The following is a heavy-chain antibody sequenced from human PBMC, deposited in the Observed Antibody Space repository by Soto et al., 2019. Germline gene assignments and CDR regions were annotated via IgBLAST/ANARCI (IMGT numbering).Heavy chain of an antibody. Sequence: ASVKVSCKASGYTFTGYYMHWVRQAPGQGLEWMGWINPNSGGTNYAQKFQGWVTMTRDTSISTAYMELSRLRSDDTAVYYCARDPGIKFGEGAFDIWGQGTMVTVSS. CDR3: ARDPGIKFGEGAFDI. CDR1: GYTFTGYY. V-gene: IGHV1-2*04. J-gene: IGHJ3*02. CDR2: INPNSGGT. D-gene: IGHD2-15*01.